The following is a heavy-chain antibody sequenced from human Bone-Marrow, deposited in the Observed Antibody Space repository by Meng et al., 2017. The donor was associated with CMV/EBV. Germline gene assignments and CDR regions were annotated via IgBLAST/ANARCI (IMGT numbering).Heavy chain of an antibody. CDR2: INSNSHYI. CDR3: VRTGGGSSVNWFDL. D-gene: IGHD6-25*01. J-gene: IGHJ5*02. CDR1: GFTFSPFR. Sequence: ASGFTFSPFRMNLVRQAPGKGLEWVSSINSNSHYIYYADSVKGRFTISRDNAKNSLHLHMNSLRDEDTAVYYCVRTGGGSSVNWFDLWGQGTLVTVSS. V-gene: IGHV3-21*01.